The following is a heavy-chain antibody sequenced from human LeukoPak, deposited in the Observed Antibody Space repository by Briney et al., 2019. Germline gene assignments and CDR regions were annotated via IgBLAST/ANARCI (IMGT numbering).Heavy chain of an antibody. J-gene: IGHJ4*02. CDR2: IIPILGIA. Sequence: ASVKVSCKASGGTFSSYAISWVRQAPGPGLEWMGRIIPILGIANYAQKFQGRVTITADKSTSTAYMELSSLRSDDTAVYYCAREEVGIAARPPDYWGQGTLVTVSS. D-gene: IGHD6-6*01. V-gene: IGHV1-69*04. CDR1: GGTFSSYA. CDR3: AREEVGIAARPPDY.